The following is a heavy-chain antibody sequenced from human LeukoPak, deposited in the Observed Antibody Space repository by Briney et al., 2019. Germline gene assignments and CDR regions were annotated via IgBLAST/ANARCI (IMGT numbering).Heavy chain of an antibody. Sequence: APVKVSCKASGYTFSDYYMHWVRQAPGRGLEWMGWINPNSGGTNYAQKFQGRVTMTRDTSISTASMELSRLRSDDTAVYYCAREELSGSSTSCCSGLGYWGQGALVTVSS. J-gene: IGHJ4*02. CDR2: INPNSGGT. D-gene: IGHD2-2*01. CDR3: AREELSGSSTSCCSGLGY. V-gene: IGHV1-2*02. CDR1: GYTFSDYY.